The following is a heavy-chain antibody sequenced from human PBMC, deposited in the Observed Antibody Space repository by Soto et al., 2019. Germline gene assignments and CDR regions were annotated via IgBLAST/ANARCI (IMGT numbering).Heavy chain of an antibody. CDR2: INHSGST. V-gene: IGHV4-34*01. CDR1: GGSFSGYY. J-gene: IGHJ3*02. Sequence: SETLSLTCAAYGGSFSGYYWSWIRQPPGKGLEWIGEINHSGSTNYNPSLKSRVTISVDTSKNQFSLKLSSVTAADTAVYYCATLYDSSGSDAFDIWGQGTMVTVSS. CDR3: ATLYDSSGSDAFDI. D-gene: IGHD3-22*01.